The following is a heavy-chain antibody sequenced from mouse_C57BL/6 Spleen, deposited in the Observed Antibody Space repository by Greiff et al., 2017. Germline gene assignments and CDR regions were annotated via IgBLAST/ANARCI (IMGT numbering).Heavy chain of an antibody. J-gene: IGHJ3*01. CDR2: IDPENGDT. Sequence: VQLQQSGAELVRPGASVKLSCTASGFNITDDYMHWVKQRPEQGLEWIGWIDPENGDTEYASKFQGKATITADTSSNTAYLQLSSLTSEDTAVYYCTTSNYGSSFWFAYWGQGTLVTVSA. CDR3: TTSNYGSSFWFAY. V-gene: IGHV14-4*01. CDR1: GFNITDDY. D-gene: IGHD1-1*01.